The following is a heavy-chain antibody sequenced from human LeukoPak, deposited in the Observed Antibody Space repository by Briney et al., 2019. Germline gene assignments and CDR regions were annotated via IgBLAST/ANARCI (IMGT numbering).Heavy chain of an antibody. CDR3: VKDRGGYVKNRTFES. Sequence: PGGSLRLSCATSGFTSRDYWMSWVRQAPGKGLEWVANIKHDGSETYYVASVKGRFTISKDIPKHSLYLQMNNLRTEDTAVYYCVKDRGGYVKNRTFESWGQGTLVTVSS. J-gene: IGHJ1*01. V-gene: IGHV3-7*01. CDR2: IKHDGSET. D-gene: IGHD5-12*01. CDR1: GFTSRDYW.